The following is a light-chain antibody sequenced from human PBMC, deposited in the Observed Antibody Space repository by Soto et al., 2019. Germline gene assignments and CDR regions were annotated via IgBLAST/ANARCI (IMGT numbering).Light chain of an antibody. J-gene: IGKJ3*01. CDR1: QSVGSNY. V-gene: IGKV3-20*01. CDR3: PQYGTSPLT. CDR2: GVS. Sequence: EIVLTQSPGTLSLSPGERATLSCRASQSVGSNYLAWYQQKPGQDPKLLIYGVSSRATGIPDRFSGSGSGTDFTLTIRRLEPEDFAVYYCPQYGTSPLTFGPGTKVDI.